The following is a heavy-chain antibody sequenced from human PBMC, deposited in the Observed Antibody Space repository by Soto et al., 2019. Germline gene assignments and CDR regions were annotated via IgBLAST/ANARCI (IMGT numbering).Heavy chain of an antibody. V-gene: IGHV3-33*08. J-gene: IGHJ6*02. CDR3: XXXXXXXXXXXXXPFNYGVDV. CDR1: GFTFNTYG. Sequence: QVQLVESGGGVVQPGGSLRLSCTTSGFTFNTYGMHWVRQAPGKGLEWVAIIWYDGSNKYYADSVKGRFTISRDNSRNTLYXQXNXXXXXXXXXXXXXXXXXXXXXXXXXPFNYGVDVWGQGTTVTVSS. CDR2: IWYDGSNK.